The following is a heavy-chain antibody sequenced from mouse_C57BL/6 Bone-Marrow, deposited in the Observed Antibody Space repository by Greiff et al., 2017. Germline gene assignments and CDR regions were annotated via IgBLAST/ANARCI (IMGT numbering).Heavy chain of an antibody. CDR3: AREGGYGNYYAMEC. J-gene: IGHJ4*01. D-gene: IGHD1-1*01. CDR2: IYPGDGDT. CDR1: GYAFSSYW. V-gene: IGHV1-80*01. Sequence: VQVVESGAELVKPGASVKISCKASGYAFSSYWMNWVKQRPGQGLEWIGQIYPGDGDTNYNGKFKGKATLTADKSSSTAYMQRSSLTSEASAVYFCAREGGYGNYYAMECWGQGTSVSVSS.